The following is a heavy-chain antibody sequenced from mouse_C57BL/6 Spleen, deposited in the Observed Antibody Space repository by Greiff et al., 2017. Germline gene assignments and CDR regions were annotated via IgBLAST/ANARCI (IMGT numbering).Heavy chain of an antibody. D-gene: IGHD3-2*02. J-gene: IGHJ3*01. V-gene: IGHV5-9*01. CDR1: GFTFSSYT. CDR2: ISGGGGNT. CDR3: ARDSSGYHFAY. Sequence: EVKVEESGGGLVKPGGSLKLSCAASGFTFSSYTMSWVRQTPEKRLEWVATISGGGGNTYYPDSVKGRFTISRDNAKNTLYLQMSSLRSEDTALYYCARDSSGYHFAYWGQGTLVTVSA.